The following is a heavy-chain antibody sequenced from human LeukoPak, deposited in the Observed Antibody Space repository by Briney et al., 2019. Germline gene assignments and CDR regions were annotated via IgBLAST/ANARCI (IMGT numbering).Heavy chain of an antibody. CDR3: VAIGLYSSSWSHYFDY. CDR2: FDPEDGET. J-gene: IGHJ4*02. Sequence: ASVKVSCKVSGYTLTELSMHWVRRAPGKGLEWMGGFDPEDGETIYAQKFQGRVTMTEDTSTDTAYMELSSLRSEDTAVYYCVAIGLYSSSWSHYFDYWGQGTLVTVSS. D-gene: IGHD6-13*01. CDR1: GYTLTELS. V-gene: IGHV1-24*01.